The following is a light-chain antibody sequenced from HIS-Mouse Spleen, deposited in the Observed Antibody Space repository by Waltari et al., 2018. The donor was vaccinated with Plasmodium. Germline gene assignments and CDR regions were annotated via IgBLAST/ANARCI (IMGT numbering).Light chain of an antibody. Sequence: SYELTQPPSVSVSPGQTARITCSGDALPKKYAYWYQQKSGQAPVLVIYEDSKRPSGIPERVSGSSSGTMATLTISGAQVEDGADYYCYSTDSSGNHRVFGGWTKLTVL. CDR1: ALPKKY. V-gene: IGLV3-10*01. CDR3: YSTDSSGNHRV. J-gene: IGLJ3*02. CDR2: EDS.